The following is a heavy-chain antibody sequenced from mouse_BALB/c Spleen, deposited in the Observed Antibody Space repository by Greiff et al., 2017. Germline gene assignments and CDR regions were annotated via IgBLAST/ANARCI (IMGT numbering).Heavy chain of an antibody. V-gene: IGHV3-2*02. D-gene: IGHD2-1*01. Sequence: DVQLQESGPGLVKPSQSLSLTCTVTGYSITSDYAWNWIRQFPGNKLEWMGYISYSGSTSYNPSLKSRISITRDTSKNQFFLQLNSVTTEDTATYYCARSYGNYVEAMDYWGQGTSVTVSS. J-gene: IGHJ4*01. CDR3: ARSYGNYVEAMDY. CDR1: GYSITSDYA. CDR2: ISYSGST.